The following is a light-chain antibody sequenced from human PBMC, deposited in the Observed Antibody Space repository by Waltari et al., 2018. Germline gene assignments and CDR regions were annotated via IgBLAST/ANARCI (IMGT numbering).Light chain of an antibody. CDR1: PSISRY. CDR3: QKYESLPAT. J-gene: IGKJ1*01. Sequence: EIMLTQSPGPLPLSTGERDPLSCRASPSISRYFAWYQQRPGQARRLLIYEASRRATGTPDRLSGSGSGTDFSLTISRREPEDFEVYYCQKYESLPATFGQGTKVEIK. CDR2: EAS. V-gene: IGKV3-20*01.